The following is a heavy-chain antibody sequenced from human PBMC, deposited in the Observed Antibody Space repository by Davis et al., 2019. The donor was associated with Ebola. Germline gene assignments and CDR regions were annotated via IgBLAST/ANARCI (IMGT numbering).Heavy chain of an antibody. J-gene: IGHJ4*02. CDR3: AKLADSIGTYRSLDY. D-gene: IGHD1-1*01. Sequence: ASVKVSCKASGYTFIGYHIHWVRQAPGQGLEWMGWMNPNSGGTNYAQKFQGRVTMTRDTSISTAYLELSRLTSDDTAVYYCAKLADSIGTYRSLDYWGQGTLVTVSS. V-gene: IGHV1-2*02. CDR1: GYTFIGYH. CDR2: MNPNSGGT.